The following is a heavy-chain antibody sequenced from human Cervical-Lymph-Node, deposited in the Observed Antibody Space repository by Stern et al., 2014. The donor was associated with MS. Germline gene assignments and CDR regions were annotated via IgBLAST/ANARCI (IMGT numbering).Heavy chain of an antibody. CDR1: GDSLSSYY. D-gene: IGHD6-6*01. V-gene: IGHV4-59*01. J-gene: IGHJ4*02. CDR2: IFYSGIT. CDR3: ARDHSSSSFDY. Sequence: DQLVESGPGLVKPSETLSLTCTVSGDSLSSYYWSWIRQPPGKGLEWIGYIFYSGITNYNPSLKSRVTMSIDTSRNQLSLRLTSVTAADTAVYYCARDHSSSSFDYWGQGKLVTVSS.